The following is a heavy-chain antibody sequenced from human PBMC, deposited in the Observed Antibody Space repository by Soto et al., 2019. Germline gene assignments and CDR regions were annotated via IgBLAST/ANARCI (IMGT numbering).Heavy chain of an antibody. Sequence: LRLSCAASGFIFTRYSMNWVRQAPGKGLEWVSSISSTTNYIYYGDSMKGRFTISRDNAKNSLYLEMNSLRAEDTAVYYCARESEDLTSNFDYWGQGTLVTVSS. CDR3: ARESEDLTSNFDY. J-gene: IGHJ4*02. CDR2: ISSTTNYI. CDR1: GFIFTRYS. V-gene: IGHV3-21*06.